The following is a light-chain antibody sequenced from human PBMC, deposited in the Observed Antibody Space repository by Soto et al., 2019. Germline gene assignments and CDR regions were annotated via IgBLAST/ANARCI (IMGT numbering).Light chain of an antibody. V-gene: IGKV1-5*01. Sequence: DIQMTQSPSTLSASVGDRVTITCRASQSISSWLAWYQQKPGKAPKLLIYDASSLEGGVPSRFSGCGSGTEFTLTISSLQPDDFATYYCQQYNSYPWTFGQGTKVEIK. J-gene: IGKJ1*01. CDR3: QQYNSYPWT. CDR2: DAS. CDR1: QSISSW.